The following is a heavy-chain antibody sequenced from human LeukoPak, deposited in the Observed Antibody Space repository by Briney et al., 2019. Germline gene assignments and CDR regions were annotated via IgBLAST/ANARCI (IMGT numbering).Heavy chain of an antibody. CDR3: ARRTHDGRSHHYFDY. J-gene: IGHJ4*02. CDR1: GASISTTANY. D-gene: IGHD2-15*01. V-gene: IGHV4-39*01. Sequence: SETLSLTCSVSGASISTTANYWDWIRQPPGKELEWIGTVYYSGSTAYNPSLKSRVTISVDTSKNQFSLRVTSVTAADTAVYYCARRTHDGRSHHYFDYWGQGTLVTVSS. CDR2: VYYSGST.